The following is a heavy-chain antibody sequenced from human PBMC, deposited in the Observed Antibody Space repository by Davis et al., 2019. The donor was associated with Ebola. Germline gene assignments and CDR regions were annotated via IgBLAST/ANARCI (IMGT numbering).Heavy chain of an antibody. J-gene: IGHJ6*02. CDR1: GFTFSSYA. D-gene: IGHD5-18*01. Sequence: GSLRLSCAASGFTFSSYAMSWVRQAPGKGLEWIGSIYYSGSTYYNPSLKSRVTISVDTSKNQFSLKLSSVTAADTAVYYCARDTAMVSSRYYYYGMDVWGQGTTVTVSS. CDR2: IYYSGST. V-gene: IGHV4-39*02. CDR3: ARDTAMVSSRYYYYGMDV.